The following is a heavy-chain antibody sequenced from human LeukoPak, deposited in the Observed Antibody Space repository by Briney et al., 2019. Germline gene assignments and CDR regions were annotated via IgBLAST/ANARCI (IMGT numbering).Heavy chain of an antibody. D-gene: IGHD3-10*01. J-gene: IGHJ5*01. CDR1: GGSISSYY. CDR2: IYYSGST. CDR3: ARNCVSGRNWFDP. Sequence: SETLSLTCTVSGGSISSYYWSWIRQPPGKGLQWIGYIYYSGSTNYNPSLKSRVTISVDTSKNQFSLKLSSVTAADTAVYYCARNCVSGRNWFDPWGQGTLVTVSS. V-gene: IGHV4-59*01.